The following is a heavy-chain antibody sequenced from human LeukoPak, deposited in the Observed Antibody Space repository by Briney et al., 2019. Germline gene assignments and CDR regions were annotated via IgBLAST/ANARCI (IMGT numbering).Heavy chain of an antibody. J-gene: IGHJ4*02. V-gene: IGHV1-2*02. Sequence: ASVKVSCKASGYTFTGYYIHWVRQAPGQGLEWMGWINPNGGDTKCAQKFQGRVTMTRDTSIGTAYMELSRLTSDDTAVYYCARSQIPDFWGQGTLVTVSS. CDR2: INPNGGDT. D-gene: IGHD2-21*01. CDR3: ARSQIPDF. CDR1: GYTFTGYY.